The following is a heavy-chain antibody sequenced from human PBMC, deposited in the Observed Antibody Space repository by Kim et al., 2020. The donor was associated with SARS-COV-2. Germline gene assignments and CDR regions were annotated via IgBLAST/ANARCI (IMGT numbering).Heavy chain of an antibody. CDR1: GGSFSGYY. J-gene: IGHJ6*02. V-gene: IGHV4-34*01. CDR3: ARARIAAAGTADYGMDV. CDR2: INHSGST. Sequence: SETLSLTCAVYGGSFSGYYWSWIRQPPGKGLEWIGEINHSGSTNYNPSLKSRVTISVDTSKNQFSLKLSSVTAADTAVYYCARARIAAAGTADYGMDVWGQGTTVTVSS. D-gene: IGHD6-13*01.